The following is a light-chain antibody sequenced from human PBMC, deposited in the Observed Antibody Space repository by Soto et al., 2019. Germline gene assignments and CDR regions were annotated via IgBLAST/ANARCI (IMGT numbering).Light chain of an antibody. CDR3: QQYTNWPPNT. J-gene: IGKJ5*01. CDR2: GAS. CDR1: QSVSSNY. V-gene: IGKV3-20*01. Sequence: EIVLTQSPGTLSLSPGERATLSCRAIQSVSSNYLAWYQLKPGQAPRLLIYGASSRATGIPDRFSGGGSGTDFTLTISSLDPEDFAVYYCQQYTNWPPNTFGQGTRLEIK.